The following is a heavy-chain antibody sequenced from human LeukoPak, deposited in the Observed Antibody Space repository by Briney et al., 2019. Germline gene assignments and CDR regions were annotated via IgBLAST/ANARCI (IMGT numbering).Heavy chain of an antibody. V-gene: IGHV1-18*01. J-gene: IGHJ4*02. CDR1: GYTFTSYG. Sequence: GESLKISCKASGYTFTSYGISWVRQAPGQGLEWMGWISAYNGNTNYAQKLQGRVTMTTDTSTSTAYMELRSLRSDDTAVYYCARGGIQLWLRGQFDYWGQGTLVTVSS. D-gene: IGHD5-18*01. CDR3: ARGGIQLWLRGQFDY. CDR2: ISAYNGNT.